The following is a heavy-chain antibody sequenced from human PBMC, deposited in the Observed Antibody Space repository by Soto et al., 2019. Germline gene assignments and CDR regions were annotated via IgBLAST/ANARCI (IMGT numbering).Heavy chain of an antibody. CDR3: ARPKTIGAAAGKGWFDP. D-gene: IGHD6-13*01. CDR2: MYYSGNA. V-gene: IGHV4-59*08. Sequence: SETLSLTCTVSGASISRYYWSWTRQSPGKGLEWIGYMYYSGNANYNPSLRSRITISVDTSKNQFSLKLTSVTAADMAMYYCARPKTIGAAAGKGWFDPWGQGTLVTVSS. J-gene: IGHJ5*02. CDR1: GASISRYY.